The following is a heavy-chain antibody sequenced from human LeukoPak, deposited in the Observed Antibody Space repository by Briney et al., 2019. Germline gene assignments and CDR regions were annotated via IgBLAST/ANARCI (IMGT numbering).Heavy chain of an antibody. CDR3: ARDGGYSSPPDY. J-gene: IGHJ4*02. V-gene: IGHV1-2*02. Sequence: ASVKLSCKASGYTFTGYYMHWVRQAPGQGLEWMGWINPNSGGTNYAQKFQGRVTMTRDTSISTAYMELSRLRSDDTAVYYCARDGGYSSPPDYWGQGTLVTVSS. D-gene: IGHD6-13*01. CDR1: GYTFTGYY. CDR2: INPNSGGT.